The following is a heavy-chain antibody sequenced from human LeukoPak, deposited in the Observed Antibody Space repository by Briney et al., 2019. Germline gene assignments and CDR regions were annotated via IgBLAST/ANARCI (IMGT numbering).Heavy chain of an antibody. J-gene: IGHJ4*02. CDR3: AKASKSFEYSGSYGFDY. Sequence: GGSLRLSCAASGFTFDDYAMHWVRQAPGKGLEWVSGIRWNSGSIGYADSVKGRFPISRDNAKNSLYLQMNSLRAEDMALSYCAKASKSFEYSGSYGFDYWGQGTLVTVST. D-gene: IGHD1-26*01. CDR2: IRWNSGSI. CDR1: GFTFDDYA. V-gene: IGHV3-9*03.